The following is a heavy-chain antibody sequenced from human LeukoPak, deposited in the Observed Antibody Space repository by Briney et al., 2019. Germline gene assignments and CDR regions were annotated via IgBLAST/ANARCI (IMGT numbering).Heavy chain of an antibody. D-gene: IGHD1-26*01. V-gene: IGHV4-61*01. CDR3: ARSSSGRYANFDY. CDR2: IYYSGST. CDR1: GGSVSSGSYY. J-gene: IGHJ4*02. Sequence: SETLSLTCTVSGGSVSSGSYYWSWIRQPPGKGLEWIGYIYYSGSTNYNPSLKSRVTISVDTSKNQFSLKLSSVTAADTAVYYCARSSSGRYANFDYWGQGTLVTVSS.